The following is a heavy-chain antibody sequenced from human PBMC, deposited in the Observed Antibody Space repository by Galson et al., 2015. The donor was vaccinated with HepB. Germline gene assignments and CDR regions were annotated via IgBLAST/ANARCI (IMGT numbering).Heavy chain of an antibody. CDR3: AKGARGGSCYVDYYYGMDV. CDR2: ISYDGSNK. CDR1: GFTFSSYG. D-gene: IGHD2-15*01. V-gene: IGHV3-30*18. Sequence: SLRLSCAASGFTFSSYGMHWVRQAPGKGLEWVAVISYDGSNKYYADSVKGRFTISRDNSKNTLYLQMNSLRAEDTAVYYCAKGARGGSCYVDYYYGMDVWGQGTTVTVSS. J-gene: IGHJ6*02.